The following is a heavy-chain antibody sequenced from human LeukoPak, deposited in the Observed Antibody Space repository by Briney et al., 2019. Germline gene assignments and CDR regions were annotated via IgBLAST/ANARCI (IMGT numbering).Heavy chain of an antibody. CDR3: ARALAVAGIYYFDY. CDR1: GYTFTSHY. D-gene: IGHD6-19*01. CDR2: INPSGDST. J-gene: IGHJ4*02. Sequence: ASVKVSCKASGYTFTSHYIHWVRQAPGQGLEWMGIINPSGDSTHYAQKFQGRVTMTRDTSTSTVYMELSSLRSEDTAVYYCARALAVAGIYYFDYWGQGTLVTVSS. V-gene: IGHV1-46*01.